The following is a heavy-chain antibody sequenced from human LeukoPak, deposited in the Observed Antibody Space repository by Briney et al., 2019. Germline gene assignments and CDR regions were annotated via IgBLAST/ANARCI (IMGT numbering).Heavy chain of an antibody. J-gene: IGHJ6*03. V-gene: IGHV1-2*06. Sequence: ASVKVSCXASGYTFTGYYMHWVRRATGQGLKWMARINPNSGATNYAQKFQGRVPMTRDTSISRAFKEASRLRAEDTAVYYCAIYISSHHNYYYYYMDVWGKGTTVTVSS. CDR1: GYTFTGYY. CDR2: INPNSGAT. CDR3: AIYISSHHNYYYYYMDV. D-gene: IGHD6-6*01.